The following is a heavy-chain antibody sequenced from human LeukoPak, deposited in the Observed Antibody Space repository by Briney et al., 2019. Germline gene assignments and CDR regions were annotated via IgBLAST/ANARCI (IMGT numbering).Heavy chain of an antibody. CDR2: IHSSGSYT. CDR3: ARSGEFGAFDI. CDR1: EFTFTIYS. J-gene: IGHJ3*02. Sequence: GGSLRLSCAASEFTFTIYSMNWVRQAPGKGLEWVSSIHSSGSYTYYADSVRGRFTISRDNAKNSVYLQKNSLRAEDTAVYYCARSGEFGAFDIWGQGTMVTVSS. V-gene: IGHV3-21*01. D-gene: IGHD3-10*01.